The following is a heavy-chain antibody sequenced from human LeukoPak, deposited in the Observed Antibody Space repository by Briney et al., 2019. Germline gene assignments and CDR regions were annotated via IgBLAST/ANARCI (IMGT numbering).Heavy chain of an antibody. J-gene: IGHJ4*02. CDR2: IYTSGST. CDR1: GDSISSSSYY. D-gene: IGHD3-10*01. CDR3: ARVGVDYYGSGSQHFFDY. V-gene: IGHV4-61*02. Sequence: SETLSLTCTVSGDSISSSSYYWSWLRQPAGKGLEWIGRIYTSGSTNYNPSLKSRVTMSVDTSKNQFSLKLSSVTAADTAVYYCARVGVDYYGSGSQHFFDYWGQGTLVTVSS.